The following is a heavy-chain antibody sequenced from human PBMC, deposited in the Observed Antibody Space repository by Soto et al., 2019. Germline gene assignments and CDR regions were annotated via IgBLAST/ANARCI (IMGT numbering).Heavy chain of an antibody. J-gene: IGHJ4*02. D-gene: IGHD3-16*02. CDR1: GYTFTSYA. V-gene: IGHV1-3*01. CDR2: INAGNGNT. CDR3: ASDRALDYIWGSYPEPLDY. Sequence: ASVKVSCKASGYTFTSYAMHWVRQAPGQRLEWMGWINAGNGNTKYSQKFQGRVTITRDTSASTAYMELSSLRSEDTAVYYCASDRALDYIWGSYPEPLDYWGQGTLVTVSS.